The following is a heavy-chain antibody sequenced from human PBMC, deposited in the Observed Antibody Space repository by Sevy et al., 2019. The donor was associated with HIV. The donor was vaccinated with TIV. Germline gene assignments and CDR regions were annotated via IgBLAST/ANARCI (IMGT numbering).Heavy chain of an antibody. CDR1: GFTFSTYG. J-gene: IGHJ4*02. D-gene: IGHD4-17*01. Sequence: GGSLRLSCAASGFTFSTYGMHWVRQAPGKGLEWVAVMWLDGSNTYYADSVKGRFTISRDIAKNTLHLQMNSLIAEDTAVYYCARDLEFYDYGDYGPAFMPDYWGQGTLVTVSS. CDR3: ARDLEFYDYGDYGPAFMPDY. V-gene: IGHV3-33*01. CDR2: MWLDGSNT.